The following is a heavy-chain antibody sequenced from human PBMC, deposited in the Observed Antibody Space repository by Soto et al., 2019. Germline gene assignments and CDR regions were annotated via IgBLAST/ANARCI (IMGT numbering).Heavy chain of an antibody. D-gene: IGHD3-9*01. CDR2: ISGGGGST. J-gene: IGHJ4*02. CDR3: AKTETFNGYYNAFDY. V-gene: IGHV3-23*01. Sequence: GGSLRLSCAASGFSFACYALTLVRLAPGKGLEWVASISGGGGSTYYADSVKGRFSISRDNSNRMVYLQMGSLTAGDTAVYYCAKTETFNGYYNAFDYWGQGTRVTVSS. CDR1: GFSFACYA.